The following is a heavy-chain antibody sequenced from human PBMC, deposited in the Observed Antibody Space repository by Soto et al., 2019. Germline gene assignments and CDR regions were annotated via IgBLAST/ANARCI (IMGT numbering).Heavy chain of an antibody. J-gene: IGHJ4*02. CDR3: AKEGVMAAAGPQAFGY. V-gene: IGHV3-30*18. CDR2: ISYDGSNK. D-gene: IGHD6-13*01. CDR1: GFTFSSYG. Sequence: GGSLRLSCAASGFTFSSYGMHWVRQAPGKGLEWVAVISYDGSNKYYTDSVKGRFTISRDNSKNTLYLQMNSLRAEDTAVYYCAKEGVMAAAGPQAFGYWGQGTLVTVSS.